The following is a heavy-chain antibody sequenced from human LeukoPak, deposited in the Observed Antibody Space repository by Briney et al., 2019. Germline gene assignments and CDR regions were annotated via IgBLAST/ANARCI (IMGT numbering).Heavy chain of an antibody. CDR3: TACKFNWNDAYYYYYMDV. J-gene: IGHJ6*03. CDR1: GYSITNGYY. V-gene: IGHV4-38-2*01. Sequence: PSETLSLTCVVSGYSITNGYYWGWIRQPPGKGLEWIGSIYHSGTTYYNPSLQSRVTISPDTSKNQFSLKLISVTAADTAIYYCTACKFNWNDAYYYYYMDVWGKATTVTVSS. CDR2: IYHSGTT. D-gene: IGHD1-20*01.